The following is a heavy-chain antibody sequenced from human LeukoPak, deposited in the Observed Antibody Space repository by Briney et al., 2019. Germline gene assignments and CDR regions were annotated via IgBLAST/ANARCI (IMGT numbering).Heavy chain of an antibody. CDR3: ARVPSSGWYEYYFDY. D-gene: IGHD6-19*01. V-gene: IGHV1-69*13. J-gene: IGHJ4*02. CDR2: IIPIFGTA. Sequence: GASVKVSCKASGGTFSSYAISWVRQAPGQGLEWMGGIIPIFGTANYAQKFQGRVTITADESTSTAYMELSSLRSEDTAVYYCARVPSSGWYEYYFDYWGQGTLVTVSS. CDR1: GGTFSSYA.